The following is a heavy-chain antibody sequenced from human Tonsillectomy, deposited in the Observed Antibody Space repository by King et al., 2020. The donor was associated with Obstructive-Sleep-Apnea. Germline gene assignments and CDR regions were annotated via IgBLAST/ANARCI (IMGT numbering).Heavy chain of an antibody. CDR2: ISYDGSNK. Sequence: QLVQSGGGVVQPGRSLRLSCAASGFTFSSYGMHWVRQAPGKGLEWVAVISYDGSNKYYADSVKGRFTISRDNSKNTLYLQMNSLRAEDTAVYYCAKAAKSPPGPRKIVGATRGDYWGQGTLVTVSS. CDR3: AKAAKSPPGPRKIVGATRGDY. V-gene: IGHV3-30*18. CDR1: GFTFSSYG. J-gene: IGHJ4*02. D-gene: IGHD1-26*01.